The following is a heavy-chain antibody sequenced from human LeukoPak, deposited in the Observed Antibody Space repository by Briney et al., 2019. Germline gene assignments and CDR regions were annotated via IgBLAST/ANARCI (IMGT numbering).Heavy chain of an antibody. CDR1: GFTFSSYG. Sequence: GGSLRLSCAASGFTFSSYGMHWVRQAPGKGLEWVAVIWYDGSNKYYADSVKGRFTISRDNSKNTLYLQMNSLRAEDTAVYYCARGWLPGVSGSYAHWGQGTLVTVSS. CDR2: IWYDGSNK. CDR3: ARGWLPGVSGSYAH. J-gene: IGHJ4*02. V-gene: IGHV3-33*01. D-gene: IGHD1-26*01.